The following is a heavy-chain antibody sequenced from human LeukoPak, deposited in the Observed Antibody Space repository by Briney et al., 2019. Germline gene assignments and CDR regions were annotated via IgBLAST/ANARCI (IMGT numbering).Heavy chain of an antibody. D-gene: IGHD6-19*01. Sequence: GGSLRLSCAASGFTFSKYWMLWVRQAPGKGLESVSRINTDGTVTTYADSVRGRFTVSRDNADNTMLLQMNSVRDEDTAVYYCATKQWLAPPPDSWGQGTPVTVSS. CDR2: INTDGTVT. J-gene: IGHJ4*02. CDR3: ATKQWLAPPPDS. CDR1: GFTFSKYW. V-gene: IGHV3-74*01.